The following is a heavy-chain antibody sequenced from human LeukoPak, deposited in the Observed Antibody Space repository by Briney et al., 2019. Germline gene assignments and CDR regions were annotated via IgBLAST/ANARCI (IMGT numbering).Heavy chain of an antibody. CDR2: INTDGGST. CDR3: ARDLIAAARAFDY. D-gene: IGHD6-13*01. V-gene: IGHV3-74*01. Sequence: GGSLRLSCAASGFTFSSYWMHWVRQAPGKGLVWVSRINTDGGSTSYADSVKGRFTISRDNAKNTLYLQMNSLRAEDTAVYYCARDLIAAARAFDYWGQGTLVTVSS. J-gene: IGHJ4*02. CDR1: GFTFSSYW.